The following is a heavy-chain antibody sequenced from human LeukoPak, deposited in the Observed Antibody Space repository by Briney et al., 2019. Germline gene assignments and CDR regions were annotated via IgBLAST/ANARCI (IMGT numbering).Heavy chain of an antibody. Sequence: KASETLSLTCAVYGGSFSGYYWSWVRQPPGKGLEWIGEINHSGSTNYNPSLKSRVTISVDTSKNQFSLKLSSVTAADTAVYYCARGFSYSSRYYYNAGSLRYFDYWGQGTLVTVSS. CDR1: GGSFSGYY. V-gene: IGHV4-34*01. J-gene: IGHJ4*02. CDR3: ARGFSYSSRYYYNAGSLRYFDY. CDR2: INHSGST. D-gene: IGHD6-13*01.